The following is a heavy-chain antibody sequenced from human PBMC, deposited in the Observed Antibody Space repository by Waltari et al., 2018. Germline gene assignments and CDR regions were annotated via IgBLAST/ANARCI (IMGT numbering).Heavy chain of an antibody. Sequence: QVQLVQSGAEVKKPGSSVKVSCKASGGTFSSYAISWVRQAHGQGLEWMGGIIPIFGTANYAQKFQGRVTITADESTSTAYMELSSLRSEDTAVYYCAKCIVVVPAALYYMDVWGKGTTVTVSS. CDR2: IIPIFGTA. V-gene: IGHV1-69*01. D-gene: IGHD2-2*01. CDR1: GGTFSSYA. CDR3: AKCIVVVPAALYYMDV. J-gene: IGHJ6*03.